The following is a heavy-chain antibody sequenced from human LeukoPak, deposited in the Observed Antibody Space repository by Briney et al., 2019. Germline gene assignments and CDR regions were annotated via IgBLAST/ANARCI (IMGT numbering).Heavy chain of an antibody. CDR2: IKSKTDGGTT. CDR1: GFTFSNAL. CDR3: TTESIAAAGYFDY. Sequence: GGSLRLSCAASGFTFSNALMSWVRQAPGKGLEWVGRIKSKTDGGTTGYAAPVKGRFTISRDDSKNTLYLQMNSLKTEDTAVYYCTTESIAAAGYFDYWGQGTLVTVSS. D-gene: IGHD6-13*01. V-gene: IGHV3-15*01. J-gene: IGHJ4*02.